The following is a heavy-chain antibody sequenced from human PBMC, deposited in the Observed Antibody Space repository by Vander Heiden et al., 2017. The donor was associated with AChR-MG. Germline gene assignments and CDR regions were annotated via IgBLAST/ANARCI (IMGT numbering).Heavy chain of an antibody. D-gene: IGHD6-19*01. CDR2: VYSSGSA. CDR1: GDSISGSSHY. CDR3: ARQPSGYSSGWYFSA. Sequence: QLQLQESGPGLVKPSETLSLTCSVSGDSISGSSHYWGWIRQPPGKGLEWIGSVYSSGSASYNPSLKSRVTIAVDASKNQFSLRLNSVTAADTAVYYCARQPSGYSSGWYFSAWGQGTLVTVSS. J-gene: IGHJ4*02. V-gene: IGHV4-39*01.